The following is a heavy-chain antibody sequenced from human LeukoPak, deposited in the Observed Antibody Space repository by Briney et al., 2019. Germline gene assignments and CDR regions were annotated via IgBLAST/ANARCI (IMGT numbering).Heavy chain of an antibody. CDR1: GYTFTRYY. D-gene: IGHD3-9*01. J-gene: IGHJ3*02. V-gene: IGHV1-2*02. CDR3: ASVRTYYDILTGYYNDAFDI. CDR2: SNPNTGGT. Sequence: ASVKVSCKASGYTFTRYYMHWVRQAPGQGLEWMGWSNPNTGGTKYAQRFKGRVTMTRETSISKAYMELRRLRSDDTAVYYCASVRTYYDILTGYYNDAFDIWGQGTMVTVSS.